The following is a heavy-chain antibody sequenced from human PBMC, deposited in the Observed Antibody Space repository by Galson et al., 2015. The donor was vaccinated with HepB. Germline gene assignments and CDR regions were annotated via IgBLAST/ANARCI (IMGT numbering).Heavy chain of an antibody. D-gene: IGHD3-3*01. CDR2: IYPGDSDT. J-gene: IGHJ4*02. CDR3: ARLPSTYYDFWSGYSEGLRY. CDR1: GYSFTSYW. V-gene: IGHV5-51*03. Sequence: QSGAEVKKPGESLKISCKGSGYSFTSYWIGWVRQMPGKGLEWMGIIYPGDSDTRYSPSFQGQVTISADKSISTAYLQWSSLKASDTAMYYCARLPSTYYDFWSGYSEGLRYWGQGTLVTVSS.